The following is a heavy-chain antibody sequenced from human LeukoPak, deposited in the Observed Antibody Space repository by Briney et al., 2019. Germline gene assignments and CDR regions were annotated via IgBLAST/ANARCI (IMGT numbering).Heavy chain of an antibody. CDR3: ARGPTISETGYFDY. CDR1: GGSFTVYY. V-gene: IGHV4-34*01. J-gene: IGHJ4*03. CDR2: VNHRGDT. Sequence: SETLSLTCAVYGGSFTVYYWSWIRQSPGKGLRWIAEVNHRGDTNYNPSVKGRVTISVDTSKNQFSLKVTSLTAADTAVYYCARGPTISETGYFDYWGQGTLVTVSS. D-gene: IGHD1-1*01.